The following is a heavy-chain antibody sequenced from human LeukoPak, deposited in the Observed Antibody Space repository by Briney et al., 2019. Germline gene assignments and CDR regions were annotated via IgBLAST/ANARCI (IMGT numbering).Heavy chain of an antibody. D-gene: IGHD7-27*01. J-gene: IGHJ3*02. CDR1: GGSISSYY. CDR3: AREGRTGDLAFDI. V-gene: IGHV4-59*01. CDR2: IYYSGST. Sequence: SETLSLTCAVSGGSISSYYWSWIRQPPGKGLEWIGYIYYSGSTNYNPSLKSRVTISVDTSENQFSLKLSSVTAADTAVYYCAREGRTGDLAFDIWGQGTMVTVSS.